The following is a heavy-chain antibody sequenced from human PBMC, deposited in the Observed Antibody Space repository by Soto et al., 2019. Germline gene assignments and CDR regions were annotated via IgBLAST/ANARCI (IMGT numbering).Heavy chain of an antibody. D-gene: IGHD3-9*01. CDR1: GDSVSSNSAA. CDR2: TYYRSKWYN. J-gene: IGHJ4*02. V-gene: IGHV6-1*01. Sequence: SQTLSLTCAISGDSVSSNSAAWNWIRQSPSRGLEWLGRTYYRSKWYNDYAVSVKSRITINPDTSKNQSSLQLNSVTPEDTAVYYCVQAPRPHLDYLLGSVYWGQGTLVTVSS. CDR3: VQAPRPHLDYLLGSVY.